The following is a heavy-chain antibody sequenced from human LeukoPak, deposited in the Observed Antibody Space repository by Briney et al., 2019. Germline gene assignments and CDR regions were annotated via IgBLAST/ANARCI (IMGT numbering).Heavy chain of an antibody. V-gene: IGHV4-34*01. CDR1: SQPFRGYF. CDR3: ARGRGGYPD. J-gene: IGHJ3*01. Sequence: LSLPCAICSQPFRGYFWRWTRQPPGRALEWFGEINYSESTNYNPPLKSRVTISVDTSKNQFSLKVRSEPPADTSVFYCARGRGGYPDWGQGTMVTVSS. D-gene: IGHD2-15*01. CDR2: INYSEST.